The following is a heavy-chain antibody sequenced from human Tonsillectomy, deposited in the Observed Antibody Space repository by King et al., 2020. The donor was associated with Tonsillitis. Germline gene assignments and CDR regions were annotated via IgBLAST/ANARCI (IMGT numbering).Heavy chain of an antibody. CDR1: GFTFSSYD. D-gene: IGHD4-17*01. V-gene: IGHV3-13*01. Sequence: VQSGGSLRLSCAASGFTFSSYDMHWVRQATGKGLEWVSGIGVAGDTYYPDSVKGRFTISRENAKNSLYLQMNSLRAGDTAVYYCARAAFLYGDYDNGMDVWGQGTTVTVSS. CDR3: ARAAFLYGDYDNGMDV. CDR2: IGVAGDT. J-gene: IGHJ6*02.